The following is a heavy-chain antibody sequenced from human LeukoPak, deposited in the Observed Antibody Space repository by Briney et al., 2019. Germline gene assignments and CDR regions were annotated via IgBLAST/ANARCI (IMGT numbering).Heavy chain of an antibody. CDR2: IWYDGSNK. V-gene: IGHV3-33*01. Sequence: HPGRSLRLSCAASGFTFSSYGMHWVRQAPGKGLEWVAVIWYDGSNKYYADSVKGRFTISRDNSKNTLYLQVNSLRAEDTAVYYCARDLSGSYSYWGQGTLVTVSS. CDR3: ARDLSGSYSY. D-gene: IGHD1-26*01. J-gene: IGHJ4*02. CDR1: GFTFSSYG.